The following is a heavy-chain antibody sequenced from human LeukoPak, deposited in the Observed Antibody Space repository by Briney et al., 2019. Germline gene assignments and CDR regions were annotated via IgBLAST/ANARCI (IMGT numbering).Heavy chain of an antibody. CDR1: KFTFDDYA. CDR3: ARDFQRGNAFDI. D-gene: IGHD3-16*01. CDR2: ISWDSSSV. J-gene: IGHJ3*02. V-gene: IGHV3-9*01. Sequence: GGSLRLSCEVSKFTFDDYAMHWVRQAPGKGLEWVSGISWDSSSVDYADSVKGRFTISRDNAKNSLYLQMNSLRTEDTAVYYCARDFQRGNAFDIWGQGTMVTVSS.